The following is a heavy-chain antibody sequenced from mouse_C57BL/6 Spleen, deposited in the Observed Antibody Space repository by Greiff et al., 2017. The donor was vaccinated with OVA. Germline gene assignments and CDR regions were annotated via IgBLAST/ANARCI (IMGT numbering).Heavy chain of an antibody. Sequence: DVKLVESGGGLVQSGRSLRLSCATSGFTFSDFYMEWVRQAPGKGLEWIAASRNKANDYTTEYSASVKGRFIVSRDTSQSILYLQMNALRAEDTAMYYCAREGPSSPGNFDVWGTGTTGTVSS. J-gene: IGHJ1*03. CDR1: GFTFSDFY. D-gene: IGHD1-1*01. CDR3: AREGPSSPGNFDV. V-gene: IGHV7-1*01. CDR2: SRNKANDYTT.